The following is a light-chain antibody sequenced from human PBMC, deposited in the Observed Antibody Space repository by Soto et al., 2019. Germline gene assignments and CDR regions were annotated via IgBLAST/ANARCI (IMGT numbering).Light chain of an antibody. Sequence: QSALTQPASVSGSPGQSITISCTGTSSDVGRYNLVSWYQQYPGKAPKLMIYGDSKRPSGVPDRFSGSKSGNTASLTISGLQAEDEADYYCFSYAGSVVCGGGTKVTVL. J-gene: IGLJ2*01. V-gene: IGLV2-23*01. CDR3: FSYAGSVV. CDR1: SSDVGRYNL. CDR2: GDS.